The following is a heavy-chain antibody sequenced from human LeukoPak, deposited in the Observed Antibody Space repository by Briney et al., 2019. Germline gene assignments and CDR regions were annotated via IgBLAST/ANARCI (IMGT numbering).Heavy chain of an antibody. Sequence: PGGSLRLSCAASGFTFSSHSMNWVRQAPGKGLEWVSAISGSGGSTYYADSVKGRFTISRDNSKNTLYLQMNSLRAEDTAVYYCAKDPLTQAPDYDFWSGSWGQGTLVTVSS. J-gene: IGHJ5*02. CDR1: GFTFSSHS. CDR2: ISGSGGST. CDR3: AKDPLTQAPDYDFWSGS. V-gene: IGHV3-23*01. D-gene: IGHD3-3*01.